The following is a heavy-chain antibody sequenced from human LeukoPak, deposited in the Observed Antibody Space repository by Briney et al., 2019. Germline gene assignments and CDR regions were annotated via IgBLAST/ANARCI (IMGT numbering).Heavy chain of an antibody. CDR2: ISGSGGST. V-gene: IGHV3-23*01. CDR1: GFTFSSYA. CDR3: AKDFTPTMIVVVITTGFDY. J-gene: IGHJ4*02. Sequence: PGGSLRLSCAASGFTFSSYAMSWVRQAPGKGLEWVSAISGSGGSTYYADSVKGRFTISRDSSKNTLYLQMNSLRAEDTAVYYCAKDFTPTMIVVVITTGFDYWGQGTLVTVSS. D-gene: IGHD3-22*01.